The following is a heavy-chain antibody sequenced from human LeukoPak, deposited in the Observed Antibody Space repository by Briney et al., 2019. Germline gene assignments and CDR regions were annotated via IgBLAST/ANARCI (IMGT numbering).Heavy chain of an antibody. CDR2: FHHSGRT. CDR1: VGSFSDAY. CDR3: ARTSTSPKARFDY. Sequence: PSESLSLTCGVTVGSFSDAYWSWIRQSPGKGLEWIGKFHHSGRTDYTPTLQSRVAISVDTPKNRFSLKLNSVTAADSAVYYCARTSTSPKARFDYWGRGTLVTVSS. V-gene: IGHV4-34*01. D-gene: IGHD6-6*01. J-gene: IGHJ4*02.